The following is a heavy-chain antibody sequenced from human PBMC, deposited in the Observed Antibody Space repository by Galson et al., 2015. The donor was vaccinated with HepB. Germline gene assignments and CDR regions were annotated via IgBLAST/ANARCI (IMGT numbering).Heavy chain of an antibody. V-gene: IGHV3-23*01. CDR3: AKDGIMVSNNPYQLHF. CDR2: ITSNGGRT. Sequence: SLRLSCAASGFTFSRYAMPWVRQAPGKGLEWISSITSNGGRTFYTNSVKGRFTISRDNSRNTVVLQLSSLRPEDTAVYYCAKDGIMVSNNPYQLHFWGQGTLFSVAS. CDR1: GFTFSRYA. D-gene: IGHD2-8*01. J-gene: IGHJ4*02.